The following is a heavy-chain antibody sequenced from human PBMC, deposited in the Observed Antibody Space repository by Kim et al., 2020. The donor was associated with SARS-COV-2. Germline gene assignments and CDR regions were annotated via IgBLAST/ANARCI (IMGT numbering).Heavy chain of an antibody. CDR3: VVGDYYGSGSYYPPPYYFDY. CDR1: GGTFSSYA. CDR2: IIPIFGTA. D-gene: IGHD3-10*01. V-gene: IGHV1-69*06. Sequence: SVKVSCKASGGTFSSYAISWVRQAPGQGLEWMGGIIPIFGTANYAQKFQGRVTITADKSTSTAYMELSSLRSEDTAVYYCVVGDYYGSGSYYPPPYYFDYWGQGTLVTVSS. J-gene: IGHJ4*02.